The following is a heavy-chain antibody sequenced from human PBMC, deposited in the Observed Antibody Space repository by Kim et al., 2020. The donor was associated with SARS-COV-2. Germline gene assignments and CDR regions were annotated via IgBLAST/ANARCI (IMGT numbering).Heavy chain of an antibody. CDR3: AKSFSGSYFAYDY. J-gene: IGHJ4*02. Sequence: GGSLRLSCAASGFTFNTYGIHWVRQAPGKGLEWVAVISYDGSHKYYADSVKGRFTVSRDNSKNTVYLQMNSLRIEDTAVYYCAKSFSGSYFAYDYWGQGTLGTVSS. CDR2: ISYDGSHK. V-gene: IGHV3-30*18. D-gene: IGHD1-26*01. CDR1: GFTFNTYG.